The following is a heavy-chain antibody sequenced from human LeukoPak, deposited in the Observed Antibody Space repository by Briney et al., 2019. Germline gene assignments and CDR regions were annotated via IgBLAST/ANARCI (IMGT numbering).Heavy chain of an antibody. Sequence: GGSLRLSCAASGFTFSSYGMHWVRQAPGKGLEWVAVISYDGSNKYYADSVKGRFTISRDNSKNTLYLQMNSLRAEDTAVYYCARDGDGSGTVPAFDIWGQGTMVTVSS. V-gene: IGHV3-30*03. CDR3: ARDGDGSGTVPAFDI. CDR1: GFTFSSYG. D-gene: IGHD3-10*01. J-gene: IGHJ3*02. CDR2: ISYDGSNK.